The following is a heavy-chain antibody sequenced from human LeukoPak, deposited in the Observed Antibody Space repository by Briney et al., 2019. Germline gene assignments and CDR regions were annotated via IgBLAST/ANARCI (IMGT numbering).Heavy chain of an antibody. CDR3: ARQAAFDV. CDR1: GCRFINYW. Sequence: GESLKISCKGSGCRFINYWIGWVRQMPGKGLQWMGIIYPDDSDTRYSPSFQGQVTMSADKSINTAYLQWSSLKASDSAMYYCARQAAFDVWGQGTMVTVSS. V-gene: IGHV5-51*01. J-gene: IGHJ3*01. CDR2: IYPDDSDT.